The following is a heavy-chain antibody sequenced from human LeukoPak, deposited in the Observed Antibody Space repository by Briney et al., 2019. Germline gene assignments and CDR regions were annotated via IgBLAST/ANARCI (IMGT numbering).Heavy chain of an antibody. CDR2: INPNSGGT. J-gene: IGHJ4*02. CDR3: ARVDFWSGAAYFDY. V-gene: IGHV1-2*02. Sequence: ASVKVSCMASGYTFTCYYMHWVRQAPGQGLEWMGWINPNSGGTNYAQKFQGRVTMTRDTSISTAYMELSRLRSDDTAVYYCARVDFWSGAAYFDYWGQGTLVTVSS. D-gene: IGHD3-3*01. CDR1: GYTFTCYY.